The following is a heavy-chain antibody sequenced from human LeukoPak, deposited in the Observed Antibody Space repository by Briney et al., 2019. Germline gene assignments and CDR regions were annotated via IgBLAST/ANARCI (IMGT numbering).Heavy chain of an antibody. V-gene: IGHV4-34*01. J-gene: IGHJ4*02. D-gene: IGHD6-19*01. CDR2: INHSGST. Sequence: PSETLSLTCAVYGGSFSGYYWSWIRQPPGKGLEWIGEINHSGSTNYNPSLKSRVTISVDTSQNQFSLKLSSVTAADTAVYYCVRAPFKQWLDLFDYWGQGTLVTVSS. CDR3: VRAPFKQWLDLFDY. CDR1: GGSFSGYY.